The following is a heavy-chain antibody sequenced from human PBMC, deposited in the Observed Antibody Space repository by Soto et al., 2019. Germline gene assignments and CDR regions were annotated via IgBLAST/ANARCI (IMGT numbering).Heavy chain of an antibody. CDR3: ARGRITIFGVSTGYYYYGMDV. CDR1: GGTFSSYA. J-gene: IGHJ6*02. CDR2: IIPIFGPA. Sequence: SVKVSCKASGGTFSSYAISWVRQAPGQGLELMGGIIPIFGPANYAQKFQGRVTITADKSTSTAYMELSSLRSEDTAVYYCARGRITIFGVSTGYYYYGMDVWGRGTTVTVSS. D-gene: IGHD3-3*01. V-gene: IGHV1-69*06.